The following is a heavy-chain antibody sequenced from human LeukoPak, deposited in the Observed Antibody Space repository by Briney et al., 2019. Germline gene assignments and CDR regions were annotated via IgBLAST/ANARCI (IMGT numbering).Heavy chain of an antibody. J-gene: IGHJ6*03. CDR2: IFPSGSA. Sequence: SETLSLTCTVSGGSISSYYWSWIRQPPGKGLEWIGYIFPSGSAYYNPSLKTRVTISLDTSKNQFSLKLTSVTAADTAVYFCARRHHYSYFMDVWGKGTTVTVSS. CDR3: ARRHHYSYFMDV. CDR1: GGSISSYY. V-gene: IGHV4-4*09.